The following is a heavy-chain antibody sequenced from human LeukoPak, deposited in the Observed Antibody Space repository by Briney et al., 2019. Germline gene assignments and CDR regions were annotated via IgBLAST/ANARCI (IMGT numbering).Heavy chain of an antibody. CDR2: INPNSGGT. CDR1: GYTFTGYY. D-gene: IGHD3-22*01. CDR3: ARPRYYYDSSDAFDI. J-gene: IGHJ3*02. V-gene: IGHV1-2*02. Sequence: ASVKVSCKASGYTFTGYYMHWVRQAPGQGLEWMGWINPNSGGTNYAQKFQGRVTMTRDTSISTAYMELSRLRSDDTAVYYCARPRYYYDSSDAFDIWGQGTMVTVSS.